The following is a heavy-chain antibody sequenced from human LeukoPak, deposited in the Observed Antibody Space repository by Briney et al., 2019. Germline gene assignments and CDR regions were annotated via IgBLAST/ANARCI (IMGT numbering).Heavy chain of an antibody. J-gene: IGHJ4*02. V-gene: IGHV4-30-4*01. Sequence: PSETLSLTCTVSGGSISSGDYYWSWIRQPPGKGLEWIGYIYYSGSTYYNPSLKSRVTISVDTSESQFSLKLTSVTAADTALYYCAREVDGSGSQLGYWGQGTLVTVSS. CDR2: IYYSGST. CDR1: GGSISSGDYY. D-gene: IGHD3-10*01. CDR3: AREVDGSGSQLGY.